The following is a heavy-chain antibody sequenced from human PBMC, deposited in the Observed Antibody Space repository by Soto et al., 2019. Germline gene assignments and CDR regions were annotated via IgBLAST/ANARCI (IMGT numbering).Heavy chain of an antibody. CDR3: AGVAADIASWLDP. V-gene: IGHV4-59*01. CDR2: IYYSGVT. Sequence: QGQLQESGPGLVKPSETLSLTCTVSGDSISTYNWGWIRQPPGKGLEWIGCIYYSGVTNYNPSLKRRVTISVGTPKNQLSLKLNSATAADTAVYYCAGVAADIASWLDPWGQGTLVTVSS. CDR1: GDSISTYN. J-gene: IGHJ5*02. D-gene: IGHD5-12*01.